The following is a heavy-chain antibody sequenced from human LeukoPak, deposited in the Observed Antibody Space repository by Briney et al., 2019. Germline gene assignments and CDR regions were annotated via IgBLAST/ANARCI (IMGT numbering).Heavy chain of an antibody. J-gene: IGHJ3*02. CDR2: INHSGST. D-gene: IGHD4-17*01. Sequence: PSETLSLTCAVYGGSFSGYCWSWIRQPPGKGLEWIGEINHSGSTNYNPSLKSRVTISVDTSKNQFSLKLSSVTAADTAVYYCAGVYGDYSDAFDIWGQGTMVTVSS. V-gene: IGHV4-34*01. CDR3: AGVYGDYSDAFDI. CDR1: GGSFSGYC.